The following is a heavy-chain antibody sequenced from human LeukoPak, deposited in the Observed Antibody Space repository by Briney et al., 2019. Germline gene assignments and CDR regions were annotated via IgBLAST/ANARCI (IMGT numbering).Heavy chain of an antibody. V-gene: IGHV3-23*01. D-gene: IGHD4-17*01. CDR3: AREGDYGDYVS. Sequence: GGSLRLSCAASGFTFSSYGMSWVRQAPGKGLEWVSAISGSGGSTYYADSVKGRFTISRDNSKNTLYLQMNSLRAEDTAVYYCAREGDYGDYVSWGQGTLVTVSS. J-gene: IGHJ5*02. CDR2: ISGSGGST. CDR1: GFTFSSYG.